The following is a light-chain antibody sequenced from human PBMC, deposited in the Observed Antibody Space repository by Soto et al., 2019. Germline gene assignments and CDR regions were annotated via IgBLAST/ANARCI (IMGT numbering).Light chain of an antibody. V-gene: IGKV3-20*01. CDR2: GAS. Sequence: ETVLTQSPGTLSLSPGERATLSCRASQTISSNYLAWYRQTPGQAPRLLIYGASNRATGIADRFSGSGSGTDFTLIISRLEPEDFALYYCQQYGSSPWTFGQVTKVEIK. J-gene: IGKJ1*01. CDR1: QTISSNY. CDR3: QQYGSSPWT.